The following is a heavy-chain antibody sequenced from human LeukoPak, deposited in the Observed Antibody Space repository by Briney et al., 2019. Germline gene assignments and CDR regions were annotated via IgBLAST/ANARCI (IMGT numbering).Heavy chain of an antibody. CDR1: GYSFTSYW. V-gene: IGHV5-51*01. CDR2: IYPGDSDT. J-gene: IGHJ5*02. Sequence: GESLKISCKGSGYSFTSYWIGWVRRMPGKGLEWMGIIYPGDSDTRYSPSFQGQVTISADKSISTAYLQWSSLKASDTAMYYCTRRRYYGSGDAGDWFDPWGQGTLVTVSS. D-gene: IGHD3-10*01. CDR3: TRRRYYGSGDAGDWFDP.